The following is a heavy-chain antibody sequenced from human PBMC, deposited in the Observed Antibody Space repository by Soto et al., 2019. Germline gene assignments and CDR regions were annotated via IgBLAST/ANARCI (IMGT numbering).Heavy chain of an antibody. D-gene: IGHD6-19*01. CDR2: ISGSGGST. J-gene: IGHJ4*02. CDR1: GFTFSSYA. CDR3: ASRSSGWYFDY. V-gene: IGHV3-23*01. Sequence: EVQLLESGGGLVQPGGSLRLSCAASGFTFSSYAMNWVRQATGKGLEWVSVISGSGGSTYYADSVKGRFTISRDNSKNTLYLHMNSLRAEDTAVYYCASRSSGWYFDYWGQGTLVTVSS.